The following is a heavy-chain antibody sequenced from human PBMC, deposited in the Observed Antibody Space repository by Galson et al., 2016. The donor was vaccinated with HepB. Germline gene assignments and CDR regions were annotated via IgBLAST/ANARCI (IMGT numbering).Heavy chain of an antibody. CDR1: GFTFGDFW. Sequence: SLRLSCAASGFTFGDFWMSWVRQAPGKGLEWVANIKQDGSEKYSADSVKGRFTIFRDNAKNLLHLQMNSLRAEDTAVYYCTRDQGDASFGTVTYYHMDVWGKGTTVTVS. J-gene: IGHJ6*03. CDR2: IKQDGSEK. CDR3: TRDQGDASFGTVTYYHMDV. V-gene: IGHV3-7*03. D-gene: IGHD1-14*01.